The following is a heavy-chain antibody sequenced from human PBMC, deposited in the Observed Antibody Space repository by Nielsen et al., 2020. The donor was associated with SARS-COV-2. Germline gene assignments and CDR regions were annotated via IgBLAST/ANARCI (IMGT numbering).Heavy chain of an antibody. Sequence: WVRQAPGQGLEWMGWISGYNGDTNYAQKFQGRVTMTTDTSTSTAYMDLKRLRSDDTAVYYCAREGSGVVPGPLGIGMWYLYYYMDVWGKGTTVTVSS. J-gene: IGHJ6*03. CDR2: ISGYNGDT. D-gene: IGHD2-2*01. V-gene: IGHV1-18*01. CDR3: AREGSGVVPGPLGIGMWYLYYYMDV.